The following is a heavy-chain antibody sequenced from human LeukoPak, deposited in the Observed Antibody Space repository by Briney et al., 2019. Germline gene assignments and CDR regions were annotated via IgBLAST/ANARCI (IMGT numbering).Heavy chain of an antibody. CDR1: GYTFTSYG. V-gene: IGHV1-18*01. CDR3: ARFVGYDSSGYYYAYYFDY. J-gene: IGHJ4*02. CDR2: ISAYNGNT. D-gene: IGHD3-22*01. Sequence: ASVKVSCKASGYTFTSYGFSWVRQAPGQGLEWMGWISAYNGNTNYAQKLQGRVTMTTDTSTSTAYMELRSLRSDDTAVYYCARFVGYDSSGYYYAYYFDYWGQGTLVTVSS.